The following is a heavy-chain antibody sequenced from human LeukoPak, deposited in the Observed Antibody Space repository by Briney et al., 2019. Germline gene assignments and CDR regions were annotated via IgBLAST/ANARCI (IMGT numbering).Heavy chain of an antibody. J-gene: IGHJ4*02. CDR1: GFTFDDYG. D-gene: IGHD1-14*01. CDR2: ISGSGGST. Sequence: GGSLRLSCAASGFTFDDYGMSWVRQAPGKGLEWVSAISGSGGSTYYADSVKGRFTISRDNSKNTLYLQMNSLRAEDTAVYYYASWGDRTNDYWGQGTLITVSS. CDR3: ASWGDRTNDY. V-gene: IGHV3-23*01.